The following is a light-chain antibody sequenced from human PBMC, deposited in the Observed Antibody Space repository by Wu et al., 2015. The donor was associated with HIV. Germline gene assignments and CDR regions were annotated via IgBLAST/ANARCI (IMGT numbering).Light chain of an antibody. J-gene: IGKJ2*01. CDR3: QQRSNWPPYT. Sequence: DIQMTQSPSSLSASVGDKVTITCRASQDIRNSLAWLQQRPGQAPKLLLYAASTLEGGVPSRFSGTGYGTDFSLTISSLEPEDFAVYYCQQRSNWPPYTFGQGTRLEIK. CDR2: AAS. CDR1: QDIRNS. V-gene: IGKV1-NL1*01.